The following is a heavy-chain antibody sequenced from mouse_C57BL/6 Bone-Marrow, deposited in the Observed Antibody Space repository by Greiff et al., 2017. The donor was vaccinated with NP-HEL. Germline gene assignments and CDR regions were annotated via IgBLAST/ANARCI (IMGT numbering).Heavy chain of an antibody. CDR3: TTTYPITTVAPAWFAY. J-gene: IGHJ3*01. CDR2: IDPENGDT. Sequence: EVQLQQSGAELVRPGASVKLSCTASGFNITDDYMHWVKQRPEQGLEWIGWIDPENGDTEYASKFQGKATISGDTSSNTAYMQLSSLTSEDTAVYYCTTTYPITTVAPAWFAYWGQGTLVTVSA. V-gene: IGHV14-4*01. CDR1: GFNITDDY. D-gene: IGHD1-1*01.